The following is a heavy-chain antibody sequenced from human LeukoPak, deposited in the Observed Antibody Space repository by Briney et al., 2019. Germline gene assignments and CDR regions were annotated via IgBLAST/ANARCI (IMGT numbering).Heavy chain of an antibody. CDR3: ARSGWTGDAFDI. V-gene: IGHV3-74*01. Sequence: GGSLRLSCAASGFAFSTYWIHWVRQAPGKGLVWVSSINRDGSRTYYADSVKGRSTISRDNAKNTLFLQMNSLRVEDTAVYHCARSGWTGDAFDIWGQGTMVTVSS. CDR1: GFAFSTYW. CDR2: INRDGSRT. D-gene: IGHD6-19*01. J-gene: IGHJ3*02.